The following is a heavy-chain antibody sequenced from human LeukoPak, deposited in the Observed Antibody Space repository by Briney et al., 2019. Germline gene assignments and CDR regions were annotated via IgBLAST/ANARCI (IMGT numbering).Heavy chain of an antibody. V-gene: IGHV3-53*01. J-gene: IGHJ4*02. Sequence: GGSLRLSCAASGFTFSSYAMSWVRQAPGKGLESVSVIYSGGSTYYADSVTGRFIISRDNSKNTLYLQMNSLRGEDTAVYYCARVGGHWGQGTLVTVSS. CDR1: GFTFSSYA. CDR2: IYSGGST. CDR3: ARVGGH. D-gene: IGHD3-10*01.